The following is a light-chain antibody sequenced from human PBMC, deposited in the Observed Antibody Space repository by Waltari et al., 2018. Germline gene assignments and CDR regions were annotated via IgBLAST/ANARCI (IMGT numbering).Light chain of an antibody. Sequence: SYELPQPPSVSVSPGQTARIPCSGYALPKQSAYWYQQKPGQAPVMVIYKDNERPSGIPERFSGSTSGTTVTLTISGVQAEDEAEYYCQSADSTTTSLVFGGGTKLTVL. CDR2: KDN. J-gene: IGLJ2*01. CDR1: ALPKQS. V-gene: IGLV3-25*03. CDR3: QSADSTTTSLV.